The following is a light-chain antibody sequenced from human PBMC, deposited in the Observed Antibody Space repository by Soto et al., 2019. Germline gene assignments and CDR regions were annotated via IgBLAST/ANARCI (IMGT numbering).Light chain of an antibody. J-gene: IGLJ3*02. CDR2: DVS. V-gene: IGLV2-14*03. CDR1: SSDVGSYNY. CDR3: SSSTSTNTRL. Sequence: QSALTQPASVSGSPGQSVTISCTGTSSDVGSYNYVSWYQQHPGKAPKLMLYDVSNRPSGVSNRFSGSKSGNTASLTISGLQTEDEADYYCSSSTSTNTRLFGGGTKLTVL.